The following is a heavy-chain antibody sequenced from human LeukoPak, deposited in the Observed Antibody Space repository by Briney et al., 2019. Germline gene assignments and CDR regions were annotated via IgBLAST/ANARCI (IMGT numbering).Heavy chain of an antibody. CDR1: GFTFGSYA. CDR3: AKTTTGYSSGRYPAWPIDY. D-gene: IGHD2-15*01. CDR2: IFGSGDSA. V-gene: IGHV3-23*01. J-gene: IGHJ4*02. Sequence: GGSLRLSCAASGFTFGSYAMYWVRQAPGKGLEWVSGIFGSGDSAHYADSVKGRFTISRDNSKNTVYLQMDSLRVEDTAIYYCAKTTTGYSSGRYPAWPIDYWGQGTLVTVSS.